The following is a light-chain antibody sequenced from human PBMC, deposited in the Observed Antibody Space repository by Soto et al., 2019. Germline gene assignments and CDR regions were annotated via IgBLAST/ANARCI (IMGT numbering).Light chain of an antibody. V-gene: IGKV1-8*01. J-gene: IGKJ5*01. CDR1: PGISGY. CDR3: QQYYIYPLT. CDR2: AAS. Sequence: FRMTKSSSSFSASTGARFPITCRALPGISGYLSWYQQKPGKAPKLLIYAASTLQSGVPSRFRGSGSGTDLTLTISCLQSEDFANYYCQQYYIYPLTFGQGTRLEIK.